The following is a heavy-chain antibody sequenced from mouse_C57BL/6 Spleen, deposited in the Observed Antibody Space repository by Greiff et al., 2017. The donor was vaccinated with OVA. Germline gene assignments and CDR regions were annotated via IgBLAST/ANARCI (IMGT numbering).Heavy chain of an antibody. V-gene: IGHV1-4*01. D-gene: IGHD2-14*01. CDR3: ARYALLEDFDY. CDR1: GYTFTSYT. Sequence: VQLQQSGAELARPGASVKMSCKASGYTFTSYTMHWVKQRPGQGLEWIGYINPSSGYTKYNQKFKDKATLTADKSSSTAYMQLSSLTSEDSAVYYCARYALLEDFDYWGQGTTLTVSS. CDR2: INPSSGYT. J-gene: IGHJ2*01.